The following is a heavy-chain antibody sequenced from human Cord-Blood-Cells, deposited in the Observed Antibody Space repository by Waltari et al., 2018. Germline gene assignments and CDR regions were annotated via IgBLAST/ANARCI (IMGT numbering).Heavy chain of an antibody. CDR1: GYSITSGYY. Sequence: QVQLQESGPGLVKPSETLSLTCAVSGYSITSGYYWGWFRRPPGKGLGRIGGIYHSGSTFYDPYLMSGVTISVETSKNQCSLKLSSVPAADTAVYYCARDPHHDFWSGPLYFDYWGQGTLVTVSS. CDR2: IYHSGST. V-gene: IGHV4-38-2*02. D-gene: IGHD3-3*01. CDR3: ARDPHHDFWSGPLYFDY. J-gene: IGHJ4*02.